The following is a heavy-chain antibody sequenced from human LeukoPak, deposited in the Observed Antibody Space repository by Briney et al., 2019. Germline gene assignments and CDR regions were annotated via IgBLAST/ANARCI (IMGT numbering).Heavy chain of an antibody. CDR2: IYYSGST. J-gene: IGHJ5*02. D-gene: IGHD3-10*01. Sequence: SETLSLTCTVSGGSISSYYWSWIRQPPGKGLEWIGYIYYSGSTNYNPSLKSRVTMSVDTSKDQFSLKLSSVTAADTAVYYCARDLVVTMVRGVKGRSYNWFDPWGQGTLVTVSS. CDR1: GGSISSYY. V-gene: IGHV4-59*12. CDR3: ARDLVVTMVRGVKGRSYNWFDP.